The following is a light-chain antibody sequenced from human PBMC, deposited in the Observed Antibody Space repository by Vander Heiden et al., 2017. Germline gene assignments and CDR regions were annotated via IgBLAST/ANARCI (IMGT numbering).Light chain of an antibody. V-gene: IGKV1-39*01. CDR1: QSISSY. CDR3: QQSYSTLFT. CDR2: AAS. J-gene: IGKJ3*01. Sequence: IQTNQSPSSLSASVGDRVTITCRASQSISSYLNWYQQKPGKAPKLLIYAASSLQSGVPSRFSGSGSGTDFTLTISSLQPEDFATYYCQQSYSTLFTFGPGTKVDIK.